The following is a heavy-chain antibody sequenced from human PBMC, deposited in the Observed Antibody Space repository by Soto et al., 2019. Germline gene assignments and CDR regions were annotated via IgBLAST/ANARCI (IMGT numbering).Heavy chain of an antibody. Sequence: ASVKVSCKASGYTFTSYGISWVRQAPGQGLEWMGWISAYNGNTNYAQKLQGRVTMTTDTSTSTAYMELRSLRSDDTAVYYCARYSGYDPRLHPGYYYYYGMDVWGQGTTVTVSS. CDR3: ARYSGYDPRLHPGYYYYYGMDV. D-gene: IGHD5-12*01. CDR1: GYTFTSYG. CDR2: ISAYNGNT. V-gene: IGHV1-18*01. J-gene: IGHJ6*02.